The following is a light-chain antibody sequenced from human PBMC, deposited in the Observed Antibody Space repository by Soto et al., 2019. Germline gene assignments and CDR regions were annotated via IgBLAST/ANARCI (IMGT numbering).Light chain of an antibody. CDR2: AAS. V-gene: IGKV1-39*01. CDR3: QQSLTIPYT. Sequence: DLPMTQSPSSLSASVGDRVTITCRASQTISTHLNWYQQKPGKAPKLLIYAASTSQSGVPSRFSGSGSGTDFTLTINSLQPEDFATYYCQQSLTIPYTFGQGTKLEIK. J-gene: IGKJ2*01. CDR1: QTISTH.